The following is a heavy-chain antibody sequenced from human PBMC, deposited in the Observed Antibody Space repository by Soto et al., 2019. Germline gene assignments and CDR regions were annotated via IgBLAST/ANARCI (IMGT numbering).Heavy chain of an antibody. V-gene: IGHV1-69*13. J-gene: IGHJ4*02. CDR1: GGTFSSYA. D-gene: IGHD1-26*01. CDR3: ARGLSQWELLWTFDY. CDR2: IIPIFGTA. Sequence: SVKVSCKASGGTFSSYAISWVRQAPGQGLEWMGGIIPIFGTANYAQKFQGRVTITADESTSTAYMELSSLRSEDTAVYYCARGLSQWELLWTFDYWGQGTLVTVSS.